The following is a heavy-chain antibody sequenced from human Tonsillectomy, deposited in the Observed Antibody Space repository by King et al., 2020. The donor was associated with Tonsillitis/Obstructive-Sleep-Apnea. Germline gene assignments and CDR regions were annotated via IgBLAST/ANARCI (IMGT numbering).Heavy chain of an antibody. D-gene: IGHD3-10*01. CDR2: ISYDGSSK. CDR1: GFIFSTYA. Sequence: VQLVESGGGVVQPGRSLRLSCAASGFIFSTYAMHWVRQAPGKGLEWVALISYDGSSKYYADSVKGRFTISRDNSKNTLYLQMNSLRAEDTAVYYCARDTSSGARGVTPFKMWVVWGRGTLVTVSA. CDR3: ARDTSSGARGVTPFKMWVV. J-gene: IGHJ4*02. V-gene: IGHV3-30*04.